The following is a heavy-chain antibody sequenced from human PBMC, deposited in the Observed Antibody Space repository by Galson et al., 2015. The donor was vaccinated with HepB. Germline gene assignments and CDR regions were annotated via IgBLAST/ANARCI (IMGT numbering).Heavy chain of an antibody. D-gene: IGHD6-6*01. CDR2: IIPIFGTA. Sequence: SVKVSCKASGGTFSSYAISWVRQAPGQGLEWMGGIIPIFGTANYAQKFQGRVTITADESTSTAYMELSSLRSEDTAVYYCARDHRSEGVAARLYWFDPWGQGTLVTVSS. J-gene: IGHJ5*02. CDR3: ARDHRSEGVAARLYWFDP. CDR1: GGTFSSYA. V-gene: IGHV1-69*13.